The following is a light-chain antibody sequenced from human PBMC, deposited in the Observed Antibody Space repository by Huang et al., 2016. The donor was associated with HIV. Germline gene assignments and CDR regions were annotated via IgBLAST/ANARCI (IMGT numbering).Light chain of an antibody. J-gene: IGKJ2*01. Sequence: DIVMTQTPLSLSVTPGQPASISCKSRQGLLYREKIYLYWYFQKPGQSPQLLIYELSNRFSGVPDRFSGSGSPTDFTLKISRVETEDVGVYYCMQGKQLPYTFGQGTRLEIK. V-gene: IGKV2-29*02. CDR3: MQGKQLPYT. CDR2: ELS. CDR1: QGLLYREKIY.